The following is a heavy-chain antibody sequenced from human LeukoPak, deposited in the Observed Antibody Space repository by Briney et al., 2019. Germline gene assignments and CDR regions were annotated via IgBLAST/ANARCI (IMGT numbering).Heavy chain of an antibody. Sequence: PGGSLRLACAPSGFDFRTYGMHWVRQAPGKGLEWAAVIWYDGSNKDYADSVKGRFTISRDNSKNTLYLQMNSLRVEDTAVYYCAKVRLGSGYYGMDVWGQGTTVTVSS. D-gene: IGHD3-10*01. J-gene: IGHJ6*02. CDR2: IWYDGSNK. CDR1: GFDFRTYG. V-gene: IGHV3-30*02. CDR3: AKVRLGSGYYGMDV.